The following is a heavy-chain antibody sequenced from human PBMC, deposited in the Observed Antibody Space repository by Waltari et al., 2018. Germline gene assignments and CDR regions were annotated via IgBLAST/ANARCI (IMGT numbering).Heavy chain of an antibody. V-gene: IGHV4-39*01. J-gene: IGHJ5*02. CDR2: IYYSGST. CDR3: ARYNNWFDP. Sequence: QLQLQESGPGLVKPSETLSLTCTVSGGSISSSSYYWGWIRPPPGKGLEWIGSIYYSGSTCYNPSLKSRVTISVDTSKNQFSLKLSSVTAADTAVYYCARYNNWFDPWGQGTLVTVSS. CDR1: GGSISSSSYY.